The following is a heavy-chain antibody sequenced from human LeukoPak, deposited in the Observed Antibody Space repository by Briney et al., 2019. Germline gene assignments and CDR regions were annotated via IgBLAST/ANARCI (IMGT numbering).Heavy chain of an antibody. CDR3: ARDLDCSSTSCYNY. Sequence: PGGSLRLSCAASGFTFSSYAMSWVRQAPGKGLEWVSAISGSGGSTYYADSVKGRFTISRDNSKNTLYLQMNSLRAEDTAVYYCARDLDCSSTSCYNYWGQGTLVTVSS. J-gene: IGHJ4*02. V-gene: IGHV3-23*01. CDR2: ISGSGGST. CDR1: GFTFSSYA. D-gene: IGHD2-2*02.